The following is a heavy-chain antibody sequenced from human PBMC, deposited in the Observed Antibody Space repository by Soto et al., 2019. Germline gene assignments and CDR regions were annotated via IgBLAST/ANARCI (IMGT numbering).Heavy chain of an antibody. CDR1: SGSISSSDCF. J-gene: IGHJ6*03. Sequence: QLQLQESGPGLVKPSETLSLTCTVSSGSISSSDCFWGWIRQPPGKGLEWIGNIYYSGSTYYNPSLKSRVAMSVDTSNHQFSLKLSSVTAADTAVYYCARVLRDYPFYSYYMDVWGKGITVTVSS. V-gene: IGHV4-39*01. CDR2: IYYSGST. D-gene: IGHD3-10*01. CDR3: ARVLRDYPFYSYYMDV.